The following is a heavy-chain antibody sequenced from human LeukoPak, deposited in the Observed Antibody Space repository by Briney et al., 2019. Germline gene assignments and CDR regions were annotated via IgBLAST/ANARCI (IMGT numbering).Heavy chain of an antibody. V-gene: IGHV3-21*01. J-gene: IGHJ3*02. CDR1: GFTFSSYS. D-gene: IGHD3-22*01. Sequence: SGGSLRLSCAASGFTFSSYSMNWVRQAPGKGLEWVSSISSSSSYIYHADSVKGRFTISRDNAKNSLYLQMNSLRAEDTAVYYCARDRTNYYYDSSGYPPGDAFDIWGQGTMVTVSS. CDR2: ISSSSSYI. CDR3: ARDRTNYYYDSSGYPPGDAFDI.